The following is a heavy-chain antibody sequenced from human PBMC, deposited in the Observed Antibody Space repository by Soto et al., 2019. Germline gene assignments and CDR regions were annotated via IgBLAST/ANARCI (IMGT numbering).Heavy chain of an antibody. V-gene: IGHV1-18*04. D-gene: IGHD5-18*01. CDR2: ISVYDGNT. CDR3: ARAYSYGSYWFFDL. J-gene: IGHJ2*01. Sequence: QVQLVQSGAEARKPGASVKVSCKGSGYTFTSYGITWVRQAPGQGLEWMGWISVYDGNTHYAQKLQGRVTMTTDTSTSTAYMELWSLSSDDTAVYYCARAYSYGSYWFFDLWGRGTLVTVSS. CDR1: GYTFTSYG.